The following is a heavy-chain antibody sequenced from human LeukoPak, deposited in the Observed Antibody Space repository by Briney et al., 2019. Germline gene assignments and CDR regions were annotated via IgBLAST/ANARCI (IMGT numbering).Heavy chain of an antibody. CDR2: IYYSGST. D-gene: IGHD3/OR15-3a*01. J-gene: IGHJ3*02. CDR1: GGSISSYY. Sequence: SETLSLTCTVSGGSISSYYWTWIRQPPGKGLEWVGYIYYSGSTNYNPSLKSRVTISADTSKNQFSLKLSSVTAADTAVYYCARGTGKWDAFDTWGQGTMVTVSS. V-gene: IGHV4-59*01. CDR3: ARGTGKWDAFDT.